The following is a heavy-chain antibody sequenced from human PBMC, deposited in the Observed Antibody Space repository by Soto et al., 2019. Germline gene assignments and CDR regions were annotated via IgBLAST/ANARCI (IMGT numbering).Heavy chain of an antibody. Sequence: SVKVSCKASGGTFSSYAISWVRQAPGQGLEWMGRINPSADTTNYAQRFQGRVTITTDTSTSTVYMELSSLRSEDTAVYYCASNHRGTTPYGMDVWGQGTTVTVSS. CDR3: ASNHRGTTPYGMDV. CDR1: GGTFSSYA. D-gene: IGHD1-7*01. J-gene: IGHJ6*02. CDR2: INPSADTT. V-gene: IGHV1-69*04.